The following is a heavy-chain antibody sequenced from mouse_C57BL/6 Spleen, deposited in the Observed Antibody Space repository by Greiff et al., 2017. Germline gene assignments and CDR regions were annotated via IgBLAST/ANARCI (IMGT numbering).Heavy chain of an antibody. J-gene: IGHJ4*01. D-gene: IGHD1-1*01. CDR2: ISSGGSYT. Sequence: EVQRVESGGDLVKPGGSLKLSCAASGFTFSSYGMSWVRQTPDKRLEWVATISSGGSYTDYPDSVKGRFTVSRYNAKNTLYLQRSSLKSEDTSMYYCARGVTTVVENYAMDYWGQGTSVTVSS. CDR3: ARGVTTVVENYAMDY. CDR1: GFTFSSYG. V-gene: IGHV5-6*01.